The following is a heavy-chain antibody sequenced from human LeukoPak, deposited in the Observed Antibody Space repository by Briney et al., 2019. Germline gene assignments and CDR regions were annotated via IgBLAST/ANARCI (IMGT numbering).Heavy chain of an antibody. Sequence: NASETLSLTCTVSGGSISSGGYYWSWIRQPPGKGLEWIGYIYHSGSTYYNPSLKSRVTISVDRSKNQFSLKLSSVTAADTAVYYCARGPVLGSGYPFDYWGQGTLVTVSS. D-gene: IGHD3-3*01. CDR1: GGSISSGGYY. CDR2: IYHSGST. CDR3: ARGPVLGSGYPFDY. V-gene: IGHV4-30-2*01. J-gene: IGHJ4*02.